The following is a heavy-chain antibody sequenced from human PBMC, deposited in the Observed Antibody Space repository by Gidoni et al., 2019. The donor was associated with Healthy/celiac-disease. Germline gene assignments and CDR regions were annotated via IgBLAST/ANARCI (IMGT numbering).Heavy chain of an antibody. D-gene: IGHD6-6*01. CDR1: GFTFSSYA. Sequence: EVQLLESGGGLVQPGGSLRLSCAASGFTFSSYAMSWVRQAPGKGLEWVSAISGSGGSTYYADSVKGRFTISRDNSKNTLYLQMNSLRAEDTAVYYCAKAVYWGSSSTTPFDYWGQGTLVTVSS. CDR3: AKAVYWGSSSTTPFDY. J-gene: IGHJ4*02. CDR2: ISGSGGST. V-gene: IGHV3-23*01.